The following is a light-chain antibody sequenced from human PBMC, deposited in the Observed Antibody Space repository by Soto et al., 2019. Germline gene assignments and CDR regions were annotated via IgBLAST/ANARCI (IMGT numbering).Light chain of an antibody. CDR1: QSVSRSY. CDR3: QQYGSSLLFT. V-gene: IGKV3-20*01. Sequence: EIVWTQSPGTLSLSPGELATLSCRASQSVSRSYLAWYQQKPGQAPRLLIYGASSRATGIPDRFSGSGSGTDFTLTISRLEPEDFAVYYCQQYGSSLLFTFGPGTKVDIK. J-gene: IGKJ3*01. CDR2: GAS.